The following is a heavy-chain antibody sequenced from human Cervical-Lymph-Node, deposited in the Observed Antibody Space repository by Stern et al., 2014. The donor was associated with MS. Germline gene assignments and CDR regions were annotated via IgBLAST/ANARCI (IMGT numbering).Heavy chain of an antibody. V-gene: IGHV1-18*04. CDR3: ARAYFDSYGLDV. CDR2: ISGYDGDT. J-gene: IGHJ6*02. D-gene: IGHD3-9*01. CDR1: SYTFSSYG. Sequence: QVQLLQPGADVKKPGASVKVSCKASSYTFSSYGIAWVRQAPGQGLEWMGWISGYDGDTNYAPKLQGRVTLTTDPSTRTAYMEIRSLRFDDTAVYYCARAYFDSYGLDVWGQGTTVTVSS.